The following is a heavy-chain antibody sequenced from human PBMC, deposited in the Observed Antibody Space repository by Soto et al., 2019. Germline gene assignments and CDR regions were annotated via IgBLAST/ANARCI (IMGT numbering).Heavy chain of an antibody. V-gene: IGHV4-59*01. J-gene: IGHJ4*02. CDR3: ARAPYYGDYQFAY. Sequence: SETLSLTCTVSGGSISSYYWSWIRQPPGKGLEWIGYIYYSGSTNYNPSLKSRVTISVDTSKNQFSLKLSSVTAADTAVYYCARAPYYGDYQFAYWGQGTLVTVSS. CDR2: IYYSGST. CDR1: GGSISSYY. D-gene: IGHD4-17*01.